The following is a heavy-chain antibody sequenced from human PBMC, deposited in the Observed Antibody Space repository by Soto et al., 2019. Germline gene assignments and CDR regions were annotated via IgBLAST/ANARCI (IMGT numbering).Heavy chain of an antibody. CDR1: GFTFSSYA. CDR3: AARFRGGSRDY. CDR2: ISYDGSNK. D-gene: IGHD2-15*01. Sequence: GGSLRLSCAASGFTFSSYAMHWVRQAPGKGLEWVAVISYDGSNKYYADSVKGRFTISRDNSKNTLYLQMNSLRAEDTAVYYCAARFRGGSRDYWGQGTLVTVSS. J-gene: IGHJ4*02. V-gene: IGHV3-30-3*01.